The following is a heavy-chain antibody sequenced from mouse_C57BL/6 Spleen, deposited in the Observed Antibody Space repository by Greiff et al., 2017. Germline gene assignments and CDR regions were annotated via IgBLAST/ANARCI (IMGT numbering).Heavy chain of an antibody. Sequence: VKLQQSGAELVKPGASVKLSCKASGYTFTEYTIHWVKQRSGQGLEWIGWFYPGSGSIKYNEKFKDKATLTADKSSSTVYMELSRLTSEDSAVYFCARHAEEGVYYGNYEFAYWGQGTLVTVSA. J-gene: IGHJ3*01. D-gene: IGHD2-1*01. CDR2: FYPGSGSI. V-gene: IGHV1-62-2*01. CDR1: GYTFTEYT. CDR3: ARHAEEGVYYGNYEFAY.